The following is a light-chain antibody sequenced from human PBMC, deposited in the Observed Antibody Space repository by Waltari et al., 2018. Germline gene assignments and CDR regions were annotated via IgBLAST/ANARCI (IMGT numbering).Light chain of an antibody. CDR2: SNN. Sequence: QSVLTQPPSASGTPGQKVTISCSGSSSNIRTNTVTWYQQLPGTAPKLLIYSNNQRPSGVPDRFSGSKSGTSASLAISGLQSEDEADYYCAAWDDSLNGVFGGGTKLTVL. J-gene: IGLJ3*02. CDR1: SSNIRTNT. V-gene: IGLV1-44*01. CDR3: AAWDDSLNGV.